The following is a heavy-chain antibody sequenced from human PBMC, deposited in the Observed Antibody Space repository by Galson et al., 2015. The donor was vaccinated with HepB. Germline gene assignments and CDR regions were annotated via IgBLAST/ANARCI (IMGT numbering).Heavy chain of an antibody. CDR1: GFTFRNYG. J-gene: IGHJ4*02. D-gene: IGHD3-10*01. CDR2: IWHDGTNK. CDR3: VREFSGLYYFDY. Sequence: LRLSCAASGFTFRNYGMHWVRQAPGKGLEWVALIWHDGTNKYYADSVKGRFTISRDNSKNTLYLQMNSLRAEDTAVYYCVREFSGLYYFDYWGQGTLVTVSS. V-gene: IGHV3-33*08.